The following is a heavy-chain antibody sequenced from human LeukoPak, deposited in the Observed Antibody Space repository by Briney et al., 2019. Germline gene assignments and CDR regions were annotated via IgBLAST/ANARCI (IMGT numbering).Heavy chain of an antibody. CDR3: ARVGSSGWSYYMDV. Sequence: GASVKVSCKASGYTFAGYYIHWVRQAPGQGLEWMGWINPNSGGTNYAQKFQGRVTMTRDTSISTVYMELNRLKSDDTAVYYCARVGSSGWSYYMDVWGKGTTVTVSS. J-gene: IGHJ6*03. CDR1: GYTFAGYY. V-gene: IGHV1-2*02. CDR2: INPNSGGT. D-gene: IGHD6-19*01.